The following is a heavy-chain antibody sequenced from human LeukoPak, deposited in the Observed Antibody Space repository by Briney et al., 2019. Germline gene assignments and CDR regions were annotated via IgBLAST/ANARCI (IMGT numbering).Heavy chain of an antibody. CDR3: ATRRSTVWWLIDY. CDR2: IYDSGST. J-gene: IGHJ4*02. V-gene: IGHV4-30-4*08. CDR1: GGSISSGDYY. D-gene: IGHD5-12*01. Sequence: SETLSLTCTVSGGSISSGDYYWSWIRQPPGKGLKWIGYIYDSGSTYYNPSLKSRVTISVDTSKNQFSLKLSSVTAADTAVYYCATRRSTVWWLIDYWGQGTLVTVSS.